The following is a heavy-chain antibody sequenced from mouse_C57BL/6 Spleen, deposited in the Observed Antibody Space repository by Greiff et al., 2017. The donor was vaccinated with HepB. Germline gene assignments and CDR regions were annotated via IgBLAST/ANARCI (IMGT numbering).Heavy chain of an antibody. CDR1: GYTFTSYW. CDR2: IYPGSGST. D-gene: IGHD2-5*01. J-gene: IGHJ2*01. V-gene: IGHV1-55*01. CDR3: ASVRNSNYEGVDY. Sequence: VQLQQSGAELVKPGASVKMSCKASGYTFTSYWITWVKQRPGQGLEWIGDIYPGSGSTNYNEKFKSKATLTVDTSSSTAYMQLSSLTSEDSAVYYCASVRNSNYEGVDYWGQGTTLTVSS.